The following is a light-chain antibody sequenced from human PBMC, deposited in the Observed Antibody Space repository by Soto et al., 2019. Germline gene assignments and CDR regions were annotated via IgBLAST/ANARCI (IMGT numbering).Light chain of an antibody. J-gene: IGLJ2*01. Sequence: QSVLTQSPSASASLGASVKLTCTLSSGHSSYAIAWHQQQPEKGPRYLMKVDSDGSHTKGDGIPDRFSGSSSGPERYLHISSLQSEDEADYYCQTLGTGIHVVFGGGTKLTVL. CDR3: QTLGTGIHVV. CDR1: SGHSSYA. V-gene: IGLV4-69*01. CDR2: VDSDGSH.